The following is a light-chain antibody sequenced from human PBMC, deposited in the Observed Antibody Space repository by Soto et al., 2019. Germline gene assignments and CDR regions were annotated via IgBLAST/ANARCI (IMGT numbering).Light chain of an antibody. V-gene: IGKV1-5*01. CDR1: QSINSW. CDR2: HAS. Sequence: DIQMTQSPSTLSASVGDRVTITCRASQSINSWLAWYQQKSGKAPKLLIYHASNLESGVPSRFSGSRFGTEFTLTISSLQPDFATYYCQHYDNFPHTFGQGAKLEIK. CDR3: QHYDNFPHT. J-gene: IGKJ2*01.